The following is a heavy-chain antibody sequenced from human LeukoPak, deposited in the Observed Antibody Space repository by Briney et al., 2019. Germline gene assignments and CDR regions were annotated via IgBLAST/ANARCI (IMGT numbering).Heavy chain of an antibody. Sequence: GGSLRLSCAASGFSFSSYVMSWVRQAPGKGLEWVSAVSGSGGSTYSADSVKGRFTISRDNSKNMVYLQTSSLRAEDTAVYYCARVKGREGSTVIIDYWGQGTLVTVSS. D-gene: IGHD3-10*01. V-gene: IGHV3-23*01. CDR2: VSGSGGST. CDR1: GFSFSSYV. CDR3: ARVKGREGSTVIIDY. J-gene: IGHJ4*02.